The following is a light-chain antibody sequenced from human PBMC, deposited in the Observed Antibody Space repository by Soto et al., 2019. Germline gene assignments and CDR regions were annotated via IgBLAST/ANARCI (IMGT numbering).Light chain of an antibody. J-gene: IGKJ2*01. V-gene: IGKV3-20*01. CDR3: QQYGSSPLYT. CDR1: QSVSSSY. CDR2: GAS. Sequence: EIVLTQSPGTLSLSPGERATLSCRASQSVSSSYLAWYQQKPGQAPRLIIYGASSRATGLPDRFSGSGSGTDFTLTISRLEPEDFAVYYCQQYGSSPLYTFGQGTKLEIK.